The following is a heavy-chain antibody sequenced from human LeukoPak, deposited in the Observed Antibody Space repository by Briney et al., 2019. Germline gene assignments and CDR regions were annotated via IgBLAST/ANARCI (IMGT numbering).Heavy chain of an antibody. J-gene: IGHJ6*03. CDR2: ISTNGGST. CDR3: ARHPYSGYETDYYYYYMDV. D-gene: IGHD5-12*01. CDR1: GFTFSSYA. Sequence: GGSLRLSCAASGFTFSSYAMHWVRQAPGKGLEYVSAISTNGGSTYYANSVKGRFTISRDNSKNTLYLQMGSLRAEDTAVYYCARHPYSGYETDYYYYYMDVWGKGTTVTISS. V-gene: IGHV3-64*01.